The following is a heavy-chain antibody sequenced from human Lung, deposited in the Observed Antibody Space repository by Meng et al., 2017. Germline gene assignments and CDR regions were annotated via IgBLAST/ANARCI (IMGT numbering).Heavy chain of an antibody. CDR2: IFHSGST. CDR3: ARFDISSSGRGDY. V-gene: IGHV4-4*02. CDR1: GGSITSSPW. D-gene: IGHD1-26*01. Sequence: QVQRQGLGPGLVKPSGTRSLTSAVSGGSITSSPWGSWVRQTPGKGLEWFGEIFHSGSTNYNPPLESRVTISVDKSKNQFSLKVYSVTAADTATYYCARFDISSSGRGDYWGQGILVTVSS. J-gene: IGHJ4*02.